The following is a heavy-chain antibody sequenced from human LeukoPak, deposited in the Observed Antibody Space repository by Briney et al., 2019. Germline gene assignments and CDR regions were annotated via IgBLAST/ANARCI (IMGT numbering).Heavy chain of an antibody. V-gene: IGHV3-23*01. CDR1: GFXFSSYA. Sequence: GGSLRLSCGASGFXFSSYALSWVRQAPGKGLEWVSAIRGGGSTYYADSAKGRFTISRDNSKNTLYLQMNSLRAEDTAVYYCAKDRGRASAGTNFDYWGQGTLVTVSS. CDR3: AKDRGRASAGTNFDY. J-gene: IGHJ4*02. CDR2: IRGGGST. D-gene: IGHD6-13*01.